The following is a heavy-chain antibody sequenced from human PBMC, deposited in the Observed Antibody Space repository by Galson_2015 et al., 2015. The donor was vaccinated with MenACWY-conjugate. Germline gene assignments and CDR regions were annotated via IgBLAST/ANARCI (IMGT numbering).Heavy chain of an antibody. CDR2: ISSSSSYI. J-gene: IGHJ5*02. Sequence: SLRLSCAASGFTFSNYYMNWVRQTPGKGLEWVSCISSSSSYIYYADSVKGRSTISRDNAKNSLYLQMNRLRAEDTAVYYCAKGTIAPRPNYSDPWGQGTLVTVSS. CDR3: AKGTIAPRPNYSDP. V-gene: IGHV3-21*01. CDR1: GFTFSNYY. D-gene: IGHD1-7*01.